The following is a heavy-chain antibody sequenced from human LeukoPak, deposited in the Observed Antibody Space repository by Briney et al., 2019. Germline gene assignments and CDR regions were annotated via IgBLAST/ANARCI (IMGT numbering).Heavy chain of an antibody. Sequence: SETLSLTCTVSGGSITSDHWSWIRQPPGKGLEWIGFFYYSGSTNYNPSLKSRVTISVDTSKNQFSLKLSSVTAADTAVYYCARDHTPLPPHDFWSGYSAQDDAFDIWGQGTMVTVSS. CDR1: GGSITSDH. CDR2: FYYSGST. J-gene: IGHJ3*02. CDR3: ARDHTPLPPHDFWSGYSAQDDAFDI. V-gene: IGHV4-59*01. D-gene: IGHD3-3*01.